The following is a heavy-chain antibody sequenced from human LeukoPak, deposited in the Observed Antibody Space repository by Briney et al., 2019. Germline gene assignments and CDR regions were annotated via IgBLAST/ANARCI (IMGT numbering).Heavy chain of an antibody. J-gene: IGHJ4*02. D-gene: IGHD6-13*01. CDR3: ARGVIAAGGNDFDY. V-gene: IGHV4-39*07. CDR2: IYYSGNT. CDR1: GSSISSSSYY. Sequence: PSETLSLTCTVSGSSISSSSYYWAWIRQPPGKGLECIGSIYYSGNTYYKSSLKSRVTIAVDTSKNQFSLKLNSVTAADTAVYYCARGVIAAGGNDFDYWGQGTLVTVSS.